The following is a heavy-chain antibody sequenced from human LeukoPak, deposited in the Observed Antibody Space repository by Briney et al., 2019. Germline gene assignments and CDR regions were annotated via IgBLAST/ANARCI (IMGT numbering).Heavy chain of an antibody. CDR2: MNPNSGGT. CDR1: GYTFTSYD. D-gene: IGHD6-13*01. CDR3: ARESVAATVDY. J-gene: IGHJ4*02. V-gene: IGHV1-2*02. Sequence: ASVKVFCKASGYTFTSYDINWVRQATGQGLEWMGWMNPNSGGTNYAQKFQGRVTMTRDTSISTAYMELSRLRSDDTAVYYCARESVAATVDYWGQGTLVTVSS.